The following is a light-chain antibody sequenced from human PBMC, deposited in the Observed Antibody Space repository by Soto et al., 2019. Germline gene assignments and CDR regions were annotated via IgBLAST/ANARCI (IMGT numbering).Light chain of an antibody. V-gene: IGKV1-39*01. Sequence: DIQMTQSPSSLSASVGDRITIACRASQNITTYLNWYQQKPGKAPNLLIYAASSLQSGVPSRFSGSGSGADFTLTITSLQPEDFETYYCQQSHSTPYTFAQGTNVDIK. CDR3: QQSHSTPYT. CDR1: QNITTY. CDR2: AAS. J-gene: IGKJ2*01.